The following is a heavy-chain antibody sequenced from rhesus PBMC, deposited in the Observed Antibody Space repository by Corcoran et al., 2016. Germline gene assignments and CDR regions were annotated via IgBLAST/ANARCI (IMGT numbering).Heavy chain of an antibody. CDR1: GGSFRRYW. D-gene: IGHD4-29*01. Sequence: QVQLQESGPGLVKPAETLSLTCAVSGGSFRRYWWGWIRQPPGQGLEWIGSIYGNSGSTEYNPSLKSRATISRDTSKNQISLKLSSVTAADTAVYYCARDPSDYGIRFDVWGPGVLVTVSS. J-gene: IGHJ5-1*01. V-gene: IGHV4-160*01. CDR3: ARDPSDYGIRFDV. CDR2: IYGNSGST.